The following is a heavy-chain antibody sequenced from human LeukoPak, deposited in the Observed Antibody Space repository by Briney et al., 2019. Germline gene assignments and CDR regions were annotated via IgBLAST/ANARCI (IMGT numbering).Heavy chain of an antibody. D-gene: IGHD6-13*01. V-gene: IGHV1-46*01. J-gene: IGHJ4*01. CDR2: INPGGDST. CDR1: GYTFTGYY. CDR3: ARGLGQQLWSMLLDY. Sequence: ASVKVSCKASGYTFTGYYIHWVRQAPGQGLEWMGIINPGGDSTSYAQKFQGRVTMTRDTSTSTVYMDLSSLRSEDTAVYYCARGLGQQLWSMLLDYCGHGTLVTVSS.